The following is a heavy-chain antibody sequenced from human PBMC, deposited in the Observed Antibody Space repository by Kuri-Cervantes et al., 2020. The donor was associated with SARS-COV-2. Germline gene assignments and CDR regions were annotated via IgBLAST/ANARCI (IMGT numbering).Heavy chain of an antibody. CDR3: ARDLSESGYSYTGNWFDP. D-gene: IGHD5-18*01. V-gene: IGHV3-30-3*01. Sequence: LSLTCAASGFTFSSYAMHWVRQAPGKGLEWVAVISYDGSNKYYADSVKGRFTISRDNSKNTLYLQMNSLRAEDTAVYYCARDLSESGYSYTGNWFDPWGQGTLVTVSS. J-gene: IGHJ5*02. CDR1: GFTFSSYA. CDR2: ISYDGSNK.